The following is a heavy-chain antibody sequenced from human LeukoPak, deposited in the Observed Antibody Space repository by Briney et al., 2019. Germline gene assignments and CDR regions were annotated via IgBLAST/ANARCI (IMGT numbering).Heavy chain of an antibody. Sequence: ASVKVSCKASGYTFTGYYMHWVRQAPGQGLEWMGWINPNSGGTNYAQKFQGRVTMTRDTSINTAYMELSRLRSDDTAVYYCARLYEQQLVLGWFDPWGQGTLVTVSS. D-gene: IGHD6-13*01. CDR1: GYTFTGYY. J-gene: IGHJ5*02. CDR3: ARLYEQQLVLGWFDP. CDR2: INPNSGGT. V-gene: IGHV1-2*02.